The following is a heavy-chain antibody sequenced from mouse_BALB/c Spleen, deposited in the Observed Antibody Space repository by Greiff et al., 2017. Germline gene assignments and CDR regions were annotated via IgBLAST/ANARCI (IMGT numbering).Heavy chain of an antibody. D-gene: IGHD2-3*01. V-gene: IGHV3-2*02. J-gene: IGHJ3*01. CDR2: ISYSGST. Sequence: EVQLQQSGPGLVKPSQSLSLTCTVTGYSITSDYAWNWIRQFPGNKLEWMGYISYSGSTSYNPSLKSRISITRDTSKNQFFLQLNSVTTEDTATYYCARYIYDGYYDWFAYWGQGTLVTVSA. CDR1: GYSITSDYA. CDR3: ARYIYDGYYDWFAY.